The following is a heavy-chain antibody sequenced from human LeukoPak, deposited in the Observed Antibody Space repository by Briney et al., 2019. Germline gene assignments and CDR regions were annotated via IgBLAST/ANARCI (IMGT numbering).Heavy chain of an antibody. V-gene: IGHV3-53*01. Sequence: GGSLRLSCAASGFTVSSSYMNWVRQAPGKGLEWVSVIYSGGSTYYADSVRGRFTISRDNSKNTLYLQMNSLRAEDTAMYYCVRTGDTERFDYWGQGTLVTVSS. CDR2: IYSGGST. CDR3: VRTGDTERFDY. D-gene: IGHD5-18*01. CDR1: GFTVSSSY. J-gene: IGHJ4*02.